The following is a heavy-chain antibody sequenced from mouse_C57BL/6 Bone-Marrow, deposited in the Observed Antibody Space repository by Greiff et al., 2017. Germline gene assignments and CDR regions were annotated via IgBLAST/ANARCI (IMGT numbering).Heavy chain of an antibody. CDR3: AREDKVYYSNYVWYFDV. Sequence: QVQLQQPGAELVKPGASVKLSCKASGYTFTSYWMHWVKQRPGQGLGWIGMIHPNSGSTNYNEKFKSKATLTVDKSSSTAYMQLSSLTSEDSAVYYCAREDKVYYSNYVWYFDVWGTGTTVTVSS. D-gene: IGHD2-5*01. V-gene: IGHV1-64*01. CDR2: IHPNSGST. CDR1: GYTFTSYW. J-gene: IGHJ1*03.